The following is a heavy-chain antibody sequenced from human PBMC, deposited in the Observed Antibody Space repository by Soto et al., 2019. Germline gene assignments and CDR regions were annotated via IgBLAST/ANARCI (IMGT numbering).Heavy chain of an antibody. CDR3: ARPIGGSGDFGFDP. CDR2: ISNYNGNT. J-gene: IGHJ5*02. Sequence: QVQLVQSGAEVKKPGASVKVSCKASGYNFTNYGISWVRQAPGQGPEWMGWISNYNGNTNYAQRFQGRVTMTTDTSTSTAYMELRSLKSDDTAVYYCARPIGGSGDFGFDPWGQGTQVTVSS. CDR1: GYNFTNYG. V-gene: IGHV1-18*04. D-gene: IGHD3-3*01.